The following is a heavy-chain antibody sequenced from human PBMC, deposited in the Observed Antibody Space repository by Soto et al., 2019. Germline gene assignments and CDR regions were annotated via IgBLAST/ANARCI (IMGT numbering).Heavy chain of an antibody. J-gene: IGHJ5*02. CDR3: ARKIVVVAATPGWFDP. V-gene: IGHV4-34*01. CDR1: GGSFSGYY. CDR2: TNHSGTT. Sequence: QVQLQQWGAGLLKPSETLSLTCAVYGGSFSGYYWSWIRQPPGKGLEWIGQTNHSGTTNYNPSLRRRVTRSVDTSKNQFSLQLSSVTAADTAVYYCARKIVVVAATPGWFDPWGQGTLVTVSS. D-gene: IGHD2-15*01.